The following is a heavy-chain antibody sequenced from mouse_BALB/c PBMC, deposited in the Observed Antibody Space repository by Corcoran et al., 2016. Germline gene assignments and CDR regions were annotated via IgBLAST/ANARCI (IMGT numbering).Heavy chain of an antibody. Sequence: QVQLQQSGPELVKTGASVKISCKASGYSFTSYYIHWVKQRPGQGLEWIGWIFPGNGNTKYNEKFKGKDTLTAYTSSSTAYMQLSSLTSEDSAVYFCARGITTWFAYWGQGTLVTVSA. CDR3: ARGITTWFAY. CDR2: IFPGNGNT. V-gene: IGHV1-66*01. J-gene: IGHJ3*01. CDR1: GYSFTSYY. D-gene: IGHD2-4*01.